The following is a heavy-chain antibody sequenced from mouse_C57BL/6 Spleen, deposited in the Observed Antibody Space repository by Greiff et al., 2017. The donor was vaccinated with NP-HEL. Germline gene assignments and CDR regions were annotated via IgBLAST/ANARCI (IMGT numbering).Heavy chain of an antibody. CDR1: GYTFTSYW. CDR3: ARATLLRWYFDV. V-gene: IGHV1-69*01. D-gene: IGHD1-2*01. J-gene: IGHJ1*03. CDR2: IDPSDSYT. Sequence: VQLQQPGAELVMPGASVKLSCKASGYTFTSYWMHWVKQRPGQGLEWIGEIDPSDSYTNYTQKFKGKSTLTVDKSSSTAYMQLSSLTSEDSAVYFCARATLLRWYFDVWGTGTTVTVSS.